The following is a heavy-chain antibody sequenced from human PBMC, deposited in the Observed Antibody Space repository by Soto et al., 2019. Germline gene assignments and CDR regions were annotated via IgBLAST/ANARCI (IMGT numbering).Heavy chain of an antibody. CDR3: AGSTNYDFWSGYYTGILYYGMDV. V-gene: IGHV3-48*03. CDR1: GFTFSSYE. Sequence: GGSLRLSCAASGFTFSSYEMNWVRQAPGKGLEWVSYISSSGSTIYYADSVKGRFTISRDNAKNSLYLQMNSLRAEDTAVYYCAGSTNYDFWSGYYTGILYYGMDVWGQGTTVTVSS. CDR2: ISSSGSTI. J-gene: IGHJ6*02. D-gene: IGHD3-3*01.